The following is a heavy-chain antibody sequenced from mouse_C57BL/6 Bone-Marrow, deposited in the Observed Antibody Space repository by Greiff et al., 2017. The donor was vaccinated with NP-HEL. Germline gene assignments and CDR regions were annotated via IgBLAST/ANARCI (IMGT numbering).Heavy chain of an antibody. Sequence: EVQLQQSGAELVRPGASVKLSCTASGFNIKDDYMHWVKQRPEQGLEWIGWIDPENGDTEYASKFQGKATITADTSSNTAYLQLSSLTSEDTAVYYCTKGFITTVDYFDYWGQGTTLTVSS. D-gene: IGHD1-1*01. CDR3: TKGFITTVDYFDY. CDR1: GFNIKDDY. J-gene: IGHJ2*01. V-gene: IGHV14-4*01. CDR2: IDPENGDT.